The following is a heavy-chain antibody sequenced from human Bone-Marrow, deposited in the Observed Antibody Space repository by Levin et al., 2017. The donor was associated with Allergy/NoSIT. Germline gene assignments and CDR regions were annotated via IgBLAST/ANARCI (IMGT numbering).Heavy chain of an antibody. CDR1: EFTFSSHT. D-gene: IGHD2-2*01. J-gene: IGHJ6*02. Sequence: GGSLRLSCAASEFTFSSHTMNWVRQAPGKGLEWVSYISSSSTTKYYADSVKGRFTISRDNPQNSVYLQMNSLRADDTAVYYCASHCGTSCFVHGKDVWGQGTTVIVSS. CDR2: ISSSSTTK. CDR3: ASHCGTSCFVHGKDV. V-gene: IGHV3-48*01.